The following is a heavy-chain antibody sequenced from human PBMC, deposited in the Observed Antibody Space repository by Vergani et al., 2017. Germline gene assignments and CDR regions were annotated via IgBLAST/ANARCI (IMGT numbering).Heavy chain of an antibody. Sequence: QVQLVQPGSEVKKPAASVKISCKAPGSNFNKYIFVWVRQAPGQGLEWMGWRIGHNDNTNYAQNVQGRVTMTADSSTRTAYMELRSLTSDDTAVYYCARGQSLVGXATFHPIRYYLVYWGAGTLVTVAS. CDR3: ARGQSLVGXATFHPIRYYLVY. J-gene: IGHJ4*02. CDR2: RIGHNDNT. CDR1: GSNFNKYI. V-gene: IGHV1-18*04. D-gene: IGHD2-15*01.